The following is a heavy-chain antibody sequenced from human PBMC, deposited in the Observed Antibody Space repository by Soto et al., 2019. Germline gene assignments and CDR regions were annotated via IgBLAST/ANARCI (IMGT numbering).Heavy chain of an antibody. CDR3: AKHRGYEYYYYMDV. J-gene: IGHJ6*03. CDR2: ISGSGGGT. D-gene: IGHD5-12*01. Sequence: EVQLLESGGGLVQPGGSLRLSCAASGFTFNNYAMSWVRQAPGKGLEWVSGISGSGGGTYYADSVKGRFTISRDNSKNTLYLQMKSLRAEDTALYYCAKHRGYEYYYYMDVWGKGTTVTVSS. V-gene: IGHV3-23*01. CDR1: GFTFNNYA.